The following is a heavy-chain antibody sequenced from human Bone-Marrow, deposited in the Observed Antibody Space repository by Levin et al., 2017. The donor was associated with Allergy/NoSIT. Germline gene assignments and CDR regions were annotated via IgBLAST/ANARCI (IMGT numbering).Heavy chain of an antibody. V-gene: IGHV3-23*01. Sequence: GGSLRLSCAASGFTFSSYAMNWVRQAPGKGLEWVSTISDGGGSTYYADSVKGRFTISRDNSKSTLYLQMNSLRAEDTAVYYCAKAVGYNYGSFDYWGQGTLVTVSS. CDR3: AKAVGYNYGSFDY. CDR2: ISDGGGST. CDR1: GFTFSSYA. J-gene: IGHJ4*02. D-gene: IGHD5-18*01.